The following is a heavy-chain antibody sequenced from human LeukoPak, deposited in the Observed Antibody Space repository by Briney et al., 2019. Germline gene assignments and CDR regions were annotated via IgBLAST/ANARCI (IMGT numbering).Heavy chain of an antibody. Sequence: GGSLRLSCAASGFTFSSYGMHWVRQAPGQGLEWVAFIRYDGTNKYYANSVKGRFTISRDNSKNTLYLQMNSLRAEDTAVYYCAKDGSGCSGGSCYQNFDYWGQGALVTVSS. CDR1: GFTFSSYG. V-gene: IGHV3-30*02. CDR2: IRYDGTNK. J-gene: IGHJ4*02. D-gene: IGHD2-15*01. CDR3: AKDGSGCSGGSCYQNFDY.